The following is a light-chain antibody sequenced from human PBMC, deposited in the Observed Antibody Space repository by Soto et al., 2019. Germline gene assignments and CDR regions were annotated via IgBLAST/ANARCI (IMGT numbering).Light chain of an antibody. Sequence: QSELTQPPSASGTPGQRVTISCSGSSSNIGSNTVSWYQQLPGTAPKLLIYSNNQRPSGVPDRLSGSKSGTSASLAIRGLQSEDEADYYCAAWDDSLNGVVFGGGTKLTVL. CDR3: AAWDDSLNGVV. CDR1: SSNIGSNT. J-gene: IGLJ2*01. CDR2: SNN. V-gene: IGLV1-44*01.